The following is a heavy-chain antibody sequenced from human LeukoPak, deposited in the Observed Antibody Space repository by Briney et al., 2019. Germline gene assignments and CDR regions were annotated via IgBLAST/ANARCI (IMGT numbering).Heavy chain of an antibody. V-gene: IGHV3-30*04. D-gene: IGHD3-9*01. CDR1: GFTFSSYA. J-gene: IGHJ3*02. Sequence: PGRSLRLSCAASGFTFSSYAMHWVRQAPGKGLEWVAVISYDGSNKYYADSVKGRFTISRDNSKNTLYLQMNSLRAEDTAVYYCARVHFDRLLYDAFDIWGQGTMVTVSS. CDR3: ARVHFDRLLYDAFDI. CDR2: ISYDGSNK.